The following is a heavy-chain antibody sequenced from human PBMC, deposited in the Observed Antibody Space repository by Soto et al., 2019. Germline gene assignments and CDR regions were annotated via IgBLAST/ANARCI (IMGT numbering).Heavy chain of an antibody. D-gene: IGHD3-3*01. CDR1: GYTFTSYG. CDR3: ARDVRLRFLECLPRYYYYGMDV. Sequence: GASVKVPSKASGYTFTSYGISWVRQAPGQGLEWMGWISAYNGNTNYAQKLQGRVTMTTDTSTSTAYMELRSLRSDDTAVYYCARDVRLRFLECLPRYYYYGMDVWGQGNTVTVSS. J-gene: IGHJ6*02. CDR2: ISAYNGNT. V-gene: IGHV1-18*01.